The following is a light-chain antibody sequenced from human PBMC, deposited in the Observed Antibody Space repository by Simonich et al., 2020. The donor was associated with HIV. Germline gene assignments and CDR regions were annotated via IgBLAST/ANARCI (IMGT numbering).Light chain of an antibody. CDR3: QQYNNWPSPFT. CDR1: QSIARN. CDR2: GAS. J-gene: IGKJ3*01. V-gene: IGKV3-15*01. Sequence: EIVTTQSPATLSVSPGERATLSCRVSQSIARNLAWYQQKPGQAPRLVIYGASMRATGIPARFSGSGFGTEFTLTITSMQSEDFAVYYCQQYNNWPSPFTFGPGTKVDIK.